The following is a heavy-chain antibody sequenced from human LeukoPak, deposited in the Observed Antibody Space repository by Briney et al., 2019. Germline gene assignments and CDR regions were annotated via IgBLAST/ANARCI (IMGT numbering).Heavy chain of an antibody. V-gene: IGHV1-2*02. Sequence: ASVKASCKASGYTFTGYYMHWVRQAPGQGLEWMGWINPNSGGTNYAQKFQGGVTMTRDTSISTAYMELSRLRSDDTAVYYRARDLHILTGYGRSPLNPDYWGQGTLVTVSS. CDR1: GYTFTGYY. J-gene: IGHJ4*02. D-gene: IGHD3-9*01. CDR2: INPNSGGT. CDR3: ARDLHILTGYGRSPLNPDY.